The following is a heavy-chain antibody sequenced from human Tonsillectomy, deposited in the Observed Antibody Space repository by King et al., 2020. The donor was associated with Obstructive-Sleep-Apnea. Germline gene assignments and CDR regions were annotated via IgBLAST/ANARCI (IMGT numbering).Heavy chain of an antibody. J-gene: IGHJ3*02. Sequence: VQLVESGGGLVQPGGSLRLSCAASGFTVSSNYMSWVRQAPGKGLEWGSVIYSGGSTYYADSVKGRFTISRDNSKNTLYLQMNSLRAEDTAVYYCARDHSYSSSWNAFDIWGQGTMVTVSS. CDR1: GFTVSSNY. CDR3: ARDHSYSSSWNAFDI. D-gene: IGHD6-13*01. CDR2: IYSGGST. V-gene: IGHV3-66*01.